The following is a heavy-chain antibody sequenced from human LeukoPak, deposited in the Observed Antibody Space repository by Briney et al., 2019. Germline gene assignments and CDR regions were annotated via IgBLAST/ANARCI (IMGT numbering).Heavy chain of an antibody. CDR3: ARDRVTGTRFDY. D-gene: IGHD1-7*01. V-gene: IGHV4-38-2*02. J-gene: IGHJ4*02. Sequence: SETLSLTCTVSGYSISSGYYWGWIRQPPGKGLEWIGSIYHSGSTYYNPPLKSRVTISVDTSKNQFSLKLSSVTAADTAVYYCARDRVTGTRFDYWGQGTLVTVSS. CDR2: IYHSGST. CDR1: GYSISSGYY.